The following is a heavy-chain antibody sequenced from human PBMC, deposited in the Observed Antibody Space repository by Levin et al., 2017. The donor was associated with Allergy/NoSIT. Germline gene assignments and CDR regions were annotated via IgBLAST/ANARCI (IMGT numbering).Heavy chain of an antibody. CDR3: APAVLAATPSPFDY. Sequence: GESLKISCAASGFTFSSYWMHWVRQAPGKGLVWVSRINSDGSSTNYADSVKGRFTISRDNAKNTLYLQMNSLRAEDTAVYYCAPAVLAATPSPFDYWGQGTLVTVSS. J-gene: IGHJ4*02. V-gene: IGHV3-74*01. CDR2: INSDGSST. CDR1: GFTFSSYW. D-gene: IGHD2-15*01.